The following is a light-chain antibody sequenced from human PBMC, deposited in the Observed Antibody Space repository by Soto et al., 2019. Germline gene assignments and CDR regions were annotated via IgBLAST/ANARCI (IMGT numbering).Light chain of an antibody. V-gene: IGLV2-14*01. Sequence: QSALTQPASVSGSPGQSITISCTGSSSDVGYYIFVSWYQQHPGKAPKLMIYDVNNRPSGVSNRFSGSKSGNTASLTISGLQAEDEGDYYCSAYTARSTLVFGGGTKLTVL. J-gene: IGLJ3*02. CDR2: DVN. CDR1: SSDVGYYIF. CDR3: SAYTARSTLV.